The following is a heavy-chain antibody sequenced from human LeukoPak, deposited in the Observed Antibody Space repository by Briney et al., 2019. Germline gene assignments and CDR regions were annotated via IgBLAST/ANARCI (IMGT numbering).Heavy chain of an antibody. J-gene: IGHJ6*02. Sequence: GGSLRLSCAASGFDFSTYSMHWVRRAPGRGLEWLSYIDSSSSTIYYADSVKGRFTISRDNAKNSLYLQMNSLRAENTAVFYCARGGARSSSYYYYGMDVWGLGTTVTVSS. D-gene: IGHD6-13*01. CDR1: GFDFSTYS. V-gene: IGHV3-48*01. CDR3: ARGGARSSSYYYYGMDV. CDR2: IDSSSSTI.